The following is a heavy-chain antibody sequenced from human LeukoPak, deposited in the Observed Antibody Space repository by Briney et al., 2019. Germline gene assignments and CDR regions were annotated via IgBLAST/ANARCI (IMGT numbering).Heavy chain of an antibody. CDR2: ISSSSSYI. CDR3: ARDVPGQQLVRFDY. Sequence: GGSLRLSCAASGFTFSSYSMNWVRQAPGKGLEWVSSISSSSSYIYYADSVKGRFTISRDNAKNSLYLQMNSLRAEDTAVYYCARDVPGQQLVRFDYWGQGTLVTVSS. CDR1: GFTFSSYS. D-gene: IGHD6-13*01. V-gene: IGHV3-21*01. J-gene: IGHJ4*02.